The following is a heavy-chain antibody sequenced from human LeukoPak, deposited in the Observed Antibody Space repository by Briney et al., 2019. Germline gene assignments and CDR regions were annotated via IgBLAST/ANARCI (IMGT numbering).Heavy chain of an antibody. D-gene: IGHD2-15*01. CDR3: ARLSYSGVFDF. CDR2: IYHSGSA. CDR1: GDSINSGGYY. J-gene: IGHJ3*01. Sequence: NSSETLSLTCTVSGDSINSGGYYWSWIRQHPEKGLEWVAHIYHSGSAYYSPSLKSRITMSVDTSENQFSLKVNSVTVADTAMYYCARLSYSGVFDFWGQGTMVIVSS. V-gene: IGHV4-31*03.